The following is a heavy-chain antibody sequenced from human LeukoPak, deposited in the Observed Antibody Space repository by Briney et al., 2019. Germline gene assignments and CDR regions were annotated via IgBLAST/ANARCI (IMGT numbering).Heavy chain of an antibody. CDR1: GGSFSGYY. V-gene: IGHV4-34*01. CDR2: INHSGST. CDR3: ARRRSRRFLELFNWLDP. D-gene: IGHD3-3*01. J-gene: IGHJ5*02. Sequence: SETLSLTCAVYGGSFSGYYWSWIRQPPGKGLEWIGEINHSGSTNYNPSLTSRVTISVDTSKNQFSLKLSSVTAADTAVYYCARRRSRRFLELFNWLDPWGQGTLVTVSS.